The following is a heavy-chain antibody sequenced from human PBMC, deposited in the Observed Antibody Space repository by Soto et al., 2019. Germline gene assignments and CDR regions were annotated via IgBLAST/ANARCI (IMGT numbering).Heavy chain of an antibody. CDR3: ARVSSSWYSDFDY. V-gene: IGHV4-4*02. J-gene: IGHJ4*02. CDR1: GGSISSSNW. D-gene: IGHD6-13*01. Sequence: PSETLSLTCAVSGGSISSSNWWSWVRQPPGKGLEWIGEIYHSGSTNYNPSLKSRVTISVDKSKNQFSLKLSSVTAAETAVYYCARVSSSWYSDFDYWGQGTLVTVSS. CDR2: IYHSGST.